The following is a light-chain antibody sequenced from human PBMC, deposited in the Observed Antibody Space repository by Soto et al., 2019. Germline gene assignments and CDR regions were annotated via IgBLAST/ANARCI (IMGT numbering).Light chain of an antibody. CDR1: QSVSNN. J-gene: IGKJ1*01. Sequence: ILMTQSPATLSVSPGERATLSCRASQSVSNNLAWYQQKPGQAPRLLIYDASTRATGIPARFSGSGSGTESPLTSSGLQSEDFAVYYCQQYNIWPPWTFGQGTKVEVK. V-gene: IGKV3-15*01. CDR2: DAS. CDR3: QQYNIWPPWT.